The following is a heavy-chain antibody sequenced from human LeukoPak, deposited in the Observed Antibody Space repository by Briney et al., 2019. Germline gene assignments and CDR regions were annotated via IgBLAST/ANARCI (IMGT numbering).Heavy chain of an antibody. D-gene: IGHD6-19*01. CDR2: IYHSGST. CDR1: GGSISSGGYS. J-gene: IGHJ6*02. CDR3: ARWYRGYSSGWYPTHLVGMDV. Sequence: SETLSLTCAVSGGSISSGGYSWSWIRQPPGKGLEWIGYIYHSGSTNYNPSLKSRVTISVDTSKNQFSLKLSSATAADTAVYYCARWYRGYSSGWYPTHLVGMDVWGQGTTVTVSS. V-gene: IGHV4-30-2*01.